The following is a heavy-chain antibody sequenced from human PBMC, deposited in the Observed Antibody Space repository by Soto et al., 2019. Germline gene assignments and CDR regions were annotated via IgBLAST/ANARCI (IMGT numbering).Heavy chain of an antibody. V-gene: IGHV3-23*01. D-gene: IGHD6-19*01. Sequence: GGSLRLSCAASGFTFRDYAVTWVRQAPGKGLEWVSTIGGGGPTTSFADSVKGRFTISWDTSQNKVHLQMSSLRTEDTALYYCATAVYRYYFMDVWGMGTTVTVSS. J-gene: IGHJ6*03. CDR1: GFTFRDYA. CDR2: IGGGGPTT. CDR3: ATAVYRYYFMDV.